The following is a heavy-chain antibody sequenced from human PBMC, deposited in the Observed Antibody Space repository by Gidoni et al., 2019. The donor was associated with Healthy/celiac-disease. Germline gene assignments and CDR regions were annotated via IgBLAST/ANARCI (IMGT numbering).Heavy chain of an antibody. Sequence: APGKGLEWVGFIISKAYGGTTEYAASVKGRFTISRDDSKSIAYLQMNSLKTEDTAVYYCTRSLSHGRRYSLDYWGQGTLVTVSS. CDR2: IISKAYGGTT. V-gene: IGHV3-49*02. J-gene: IGHJ4*02. D-gene: IGHD5-18*01. CDR3: TRSLSHGRRYSLDY.